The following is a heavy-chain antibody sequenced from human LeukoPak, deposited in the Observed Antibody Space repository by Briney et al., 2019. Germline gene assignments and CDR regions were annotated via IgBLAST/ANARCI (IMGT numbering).Heavy chain of an antibody. J-gene: IGHJ4*02. CDR3: AVSSSSGSGYFDY. D-gene: IGHD6-13*01. CDR2: INSDGSST. V-gene: IGHV3-74*01. Sequence: GGSLRLSCAASGFTVSSNYMSWVRQAPGKGLVWVSRINSDGSSTSYADSVKGRFTISRDNAKNTLYLQMNSLRAEDTAVYYCAVSSSSGSGYFDYWGQGTLVTVSS. CDR1: GFTVSSNY.